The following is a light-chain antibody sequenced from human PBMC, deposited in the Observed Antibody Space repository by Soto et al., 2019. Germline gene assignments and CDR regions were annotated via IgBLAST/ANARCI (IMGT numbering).Light chain of an antibody. CDR3: SSYTGSSTR. CDR2: DVS. CDR1: SSDVGGYNY. V-gene: IGLV2-14*01. Sequence: QSVLTQPASVSGSPGQSITISCTGTSSDVGGYNYVSWYQQQPGEAPKLMIYDVSYRPSGISNRFSGTKSGNTASLTISGLQAEDEADYYCSSYTGSSTRFGGVTKLTVL. J-gene: IGLJ2*01.